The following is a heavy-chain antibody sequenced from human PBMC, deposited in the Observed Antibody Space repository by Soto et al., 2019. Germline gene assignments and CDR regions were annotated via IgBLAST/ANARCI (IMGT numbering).Heavy chain of an antibody. J-gene: IGHJ6*02. V-gene: IGHV3-74*01. D-gene: IGHD3-10*01. Sequence: PEGSLRLSCAASGFTFSSYWMHWVRQAPGKGLVWVSRMNEDGGTTDYADSVKGRFTISRDNAKNTLYLQMNSLRVEDTAVYYCASDLSGRADVWGQGTTVTVSS. CDR2: MNEDGGTT. CDR1: GFTFSSYW. CDR3: ASDLSGRADV.